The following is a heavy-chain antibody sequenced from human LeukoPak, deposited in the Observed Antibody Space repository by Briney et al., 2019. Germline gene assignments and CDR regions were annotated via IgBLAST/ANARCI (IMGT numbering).Heavy chain of an antibody. CDR2: ISSSGSII. CDR1: GFTFSSYS. V-gene: IGHV3-48*01. Sequence: GGSLRLSCAASGFTFSSYSMNWVRQAPGKGLEWISYISSSGSIIYYADSVKGRFTISRDNAKNSLFLQMNSLRAEDTAVYYCARVIGYCSGGSCYEHNWFDPWGQGTLVTVSS. J-gene: IGHJ5*02. CDR3: ARVIGYCSGGSCYEHNWFDP. D-gene: IGHD2-15*01.